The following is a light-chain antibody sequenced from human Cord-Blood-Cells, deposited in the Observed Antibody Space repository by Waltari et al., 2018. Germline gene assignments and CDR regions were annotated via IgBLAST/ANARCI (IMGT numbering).Light chain of an antibody. CDR3: QQYNNWAT. Sequence: EIVMTQSPATLTVSPGERATLPCRASQSVSSNLAWYQQKPGQAPRLLIYGASTRATGIPARFSGSGSGTEFTLTISSLQSEDFAVYYCQQYNNWATFGQGTKVEIK. V-gene: IGKV3-15*01. J-gene: IGKJ1*01. CDR1: QSVSSN. CDR2: GAS.